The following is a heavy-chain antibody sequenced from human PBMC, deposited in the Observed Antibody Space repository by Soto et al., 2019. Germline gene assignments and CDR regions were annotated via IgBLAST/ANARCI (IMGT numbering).Heavy chain of an antibody. D-gene: IGHD3-3*01. CDR3: AKDLYDVWRGYPPYNWFHP. V-gene: IGHV3-30*18. CDR1: GFTFSSYG. CDR2: ISYDGSNK. J-gene: IGHJ5*02. Sequence: QVQLVESGGGVVQPGRSLRLSCAASGFTFSSYGMHWVRQAPGKGLEWVAVISYDGSNKYYADSVKGRFTISRDNSKNTLYLQMNSLGAEDTAVYYCAKDLYDVWRGYPPYNWFHPGGRGTLVTVS.